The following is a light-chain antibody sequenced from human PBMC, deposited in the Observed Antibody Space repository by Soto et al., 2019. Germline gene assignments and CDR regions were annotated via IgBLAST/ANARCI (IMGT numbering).Light chain of an antibody. Sequence: AIQLTQSPSSLSASVGDRVSITCRASQGIGSALAWYQLKPGAAPALLIYDASTLESGVPSRFSGSRSGADFTPTISSLQPEDFATYYCQHLNSYPLTFGGGTKVDIK. CDR2: DAS. CDR1: QGIGSA. V-gene: IGKV1-13*02. J-gene: IGKJ4*01. CDR3: QHLNSYPLT.